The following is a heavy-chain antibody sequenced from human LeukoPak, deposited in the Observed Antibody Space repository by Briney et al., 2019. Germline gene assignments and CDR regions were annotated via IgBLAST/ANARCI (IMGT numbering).Heavy chain of an antibody. J-gene: IGHJ6*03. V-gene: IGHV4-59*01. CDR1: DDSISTYY. Sequence: SETLSLTCTVSDDSISTYYWSWIRQPPGKGLEWVGYMFYSGSTNYNPSLKSRVTISVDTSKNQFSLKLSSVTAADTAVYYCARTTEGYCRGRSCYSYYYYMDVWGKGTTVTVSS. CDR2: MFYSGST. CDR3: ARTTEGYCRGRSCYSYYYYMDV. D-gene: IGHD2-15*01.